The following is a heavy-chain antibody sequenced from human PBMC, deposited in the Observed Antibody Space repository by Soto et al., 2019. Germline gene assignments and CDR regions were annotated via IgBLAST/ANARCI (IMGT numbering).Heavy chain of an antibody. CDR1: GFTFSDYY. CDR2: ISSSTSHT. V-gene: IGHV3-11*05. J-gene: IGHJ4*02. Sequence: QVQLVESGGGLVKPGGSLRLSCAVSGFTFSDYYMTWIRQAPGKGLEWVSYISSSTSHTNYADSVKGRFTISRDNAKNSLFLHMNSLRAEVTAVYYCARVSGAAAEYVDFWGQGTLVTVSS. D-gene: IGHD6-13*01. CDR3: ARVSGAAAEYVDF.